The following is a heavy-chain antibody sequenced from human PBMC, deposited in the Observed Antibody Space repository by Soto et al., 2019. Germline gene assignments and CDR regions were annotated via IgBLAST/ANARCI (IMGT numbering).Heavy chain of an antibody. J-gene: IGHJ5*02. V-gene: IGHV3-13*01. CDR3: VRGVIFLRHYLFDP. D-gene: IGHD2-21*01. CDR2: IGTAGDT. Sequence: GGSLRLSCAASGFTFSSYDMHWVRQATGKGLEWVSAIGTAGDTYYPGSVKGRFTISRENAKNSLYLQMNSLRAGDTAVYYCVRGVIFLRHYLFDPWGQGTLVTVSS. CDR1: GFTFSSYD.